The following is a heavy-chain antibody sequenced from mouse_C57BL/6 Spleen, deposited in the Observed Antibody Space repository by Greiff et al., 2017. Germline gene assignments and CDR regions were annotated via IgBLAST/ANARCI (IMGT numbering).Heavy chain of an antibody. CDR3: AREIYYGSSPYYYAMDY. D-gene: IGHD1-1*01. Sequence: EVQLVESGGGLVKPGGSLKLSCAASGFTFSDYGMHWVRQAPEKGLEWVAYISSGSSTIYYADPVKGRFTISRDNAKNTLFLQMTSLRSEDTAMYYCAREIYYGSSPYYYAMDYWGQGTSVTVSS. V-gene: IGHV5-17*01. J-gene: IGHJ4*01. CDR2: ISSGSSTI. CDR1: GFTFSDYG.